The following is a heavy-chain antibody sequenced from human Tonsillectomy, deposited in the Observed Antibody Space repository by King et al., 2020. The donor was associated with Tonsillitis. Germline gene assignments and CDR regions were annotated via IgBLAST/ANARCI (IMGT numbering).Heavy chain of an antibody. CDR1: GLTFSSYS. J-gene: IGHJ6*03. CDR3: ARELAGIMAANYFYYMDV. CDR2: ISSGSTYI. D-gene: IGHD6-6*01. V-gene: IGHV3-21*01. Sequence: VQLVESGGGLVKPGGSLRLSCAASGLTFSSYSMNWVRQAPGKGLEWVSSISSGSTYIYYADSVKGRFTISRDNAKNSLYLQMNSLRAEDTAVYYCARELAGIMAANYFYYMDVWGKGTTVTVSS.